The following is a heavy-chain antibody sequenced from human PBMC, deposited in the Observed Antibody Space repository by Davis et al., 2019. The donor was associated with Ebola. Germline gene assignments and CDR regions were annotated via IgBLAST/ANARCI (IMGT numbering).Heavy chain of an antibody. J-gene: IGHJ6*02. CDR1: GGSISSYY. CDR3: ARDRPCTGGVCYTRGYYYYYGMDV. D-gene: IGHD2-8*02. V-gene: IGHV4-59*12. Sequence: SETLSLTCTVSGGSISSYYWSWIRQLPGKGLEWIGYIYYSGSTNYNPSLKSRVTISVDTSKNQFSLKLSSVTAADTAVYYCARDRPCTGGVCYTRGYYYYYGMDVWGQGTTVTVSS. CDR2: IYYSGST.